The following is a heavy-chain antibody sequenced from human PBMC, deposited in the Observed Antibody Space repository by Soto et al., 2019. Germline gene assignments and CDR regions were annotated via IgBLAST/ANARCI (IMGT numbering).Heavy chain of an antibody. CDR2: IVVGSGNT. D-gene: IGHD3-22*01. J-gene: IGHJ4*02. Sequence: GASVKVSCKASGFTFTSSAVQWVRQARGQRLEWIGWIVVGSGNTNYAQKFQERVTITRDMSTSTAYMELSSLRSEDTAVYYCAAEDDSSGYYYNWGQGTLVTVSS. CDR1: GFTFTSSA. V-gene: IGHV1-58*01. CDR3: AAEDDSSGYYYN.